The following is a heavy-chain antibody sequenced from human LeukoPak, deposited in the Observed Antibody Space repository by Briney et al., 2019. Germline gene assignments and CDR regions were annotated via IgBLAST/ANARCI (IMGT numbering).Heavy chain of an antibody. CDR3: ARDSYEDAFDI. D-gene: IGHD5-12*01. Sequence: QTGGSLRLSCAASGFTFSSYAMSWVRQAPGKGLEWVSVIYSGGSTYYADSVKGRFTISRDNSKNTLCLQMNSLRAEDTAVYYCARDSYEDAFDIWGQGTMVTVSS. CDR2: IYSGGST. V-gene: IGHV3-53*01. CDR1: GFTFSSYA. J-gene: IGHJ3*02.